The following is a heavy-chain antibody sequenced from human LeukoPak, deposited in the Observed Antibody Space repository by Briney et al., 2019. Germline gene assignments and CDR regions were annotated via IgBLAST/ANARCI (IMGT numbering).Heavy chain of an antibody. CDR2: INHSGST. D-gene: IGHD6-13*01. V-gene: IGHV4-34*01. CDR1: GGSFSGYS. CDR3: ARGLRSSSRYWFDP. Sequence: PAETLFLTCAVYGGSFSGYSWSWIRQPPGKGLGWIGEINHSGSTNYNPSLKSRVTISIDPPKNQFSLKLSSVTAADTAGYYCARGLRSSSRYWFDPWGEGTLVTVSS. J-gene: IGHJ5*02.